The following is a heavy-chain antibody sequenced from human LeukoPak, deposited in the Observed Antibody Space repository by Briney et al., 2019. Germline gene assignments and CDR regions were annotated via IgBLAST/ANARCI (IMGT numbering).Heavy chain of an antibody. Sequence: KPSETLSLTCTVSGGSISSYYWSWIRQPPGKGLEWIGYIYTSGSTNYNPSLKSRVTISVDTSKNQFSLKLSSVTAADTAVYYCAKDMAPRIVVVTGDAFDIWGQGTMVTVSS. V-gene: IGHV4-4*09. D-gene: IGHD3-22*01. J-gene: IGHJ3*02. CDR3: AKDMAPRIVVVTGDAFDI. CDR2: IYTSGST. CDR1: GGSISSYY.